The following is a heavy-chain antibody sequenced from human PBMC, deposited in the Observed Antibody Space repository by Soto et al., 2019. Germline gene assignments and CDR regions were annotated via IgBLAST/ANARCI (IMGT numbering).Heavy chain of an antibody. CDR1: GGSFSGYY. J-gene: IGHJ6*02. CDR2: INHSGST. Sequence: SETLSLTCAVYGGSFSGYYWSWIRQPPGKGLEWIGEINHSGSTNYNPSLKSRVTISVDASKNQFSLKLSSVTAADTAVYYCARESVWDAHYGMDVWGQGTTVTVSS. V-gene: IGHV4-34*01. CDR3: ARESVWDAHYGMDV. D-gene: IGHD1-26*01.